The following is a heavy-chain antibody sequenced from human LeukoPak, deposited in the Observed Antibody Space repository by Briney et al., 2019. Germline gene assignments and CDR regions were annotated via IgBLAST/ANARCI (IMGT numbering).Heavy chain of an antibody. V-gene: IGHV4-59*11. D-gene: IGHD2-2*03. Sequence: PSETLSLTCTVSGGSISSHYWSWIRQPPGKGLEWIGYIYYSGSTNYNPSLKSRVTISVDTSKNQYSLKLSSVTAADTAVYYCARGPLLGYCSSTSCYDEEGYWGQGTLVTVSS. CDR1: GGSISSHY. J-gene: IGHJ4*02. CDR3: ARGPLLGYCSSTSCYDEEGY. CDR2: IYYSGST.